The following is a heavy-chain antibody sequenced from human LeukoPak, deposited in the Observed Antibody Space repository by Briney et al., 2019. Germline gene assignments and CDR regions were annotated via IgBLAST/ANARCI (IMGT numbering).Heavy chain of an antibody. CDR2: INTNTGNP. CDR1: GYTFTSYA. CDR3: ARVSPGQWLTGYLLDY. Sequence: ASVKVSCKASGYTFTSYAMNWVRQAPGQGLEWMGWINTNTGNPTYAQGFTGRFVSSLDTSVSTAYLQISSLKAEDTAVYYCARVSPGQWLTGYLLDYWGQGTLVTVSS. J-gene: IGHJ4*02. D-gene: IGHD3-9*01. V-gene: IGHV7-4-1*02.